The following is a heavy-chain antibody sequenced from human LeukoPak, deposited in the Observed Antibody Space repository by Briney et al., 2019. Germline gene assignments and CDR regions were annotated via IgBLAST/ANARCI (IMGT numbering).Heavy chain of an antibody. V-gene: IGHV3-74*01. CDR1: GFTFSSYW. CDR3: ARDGDGAAAGTACWFDP. J-gene: IGHJ5*02. D-gene: IGHD6-13*01. CDR2: INSDGSST. Sequence: PGGSLRLPCAASGFTFSSYWMHWVRQAPGKGLVWVSRINSDGSSTSYADSVKGRFTISRDNAKNTLYLQMNSLRAEDTAVYYCARDGDGAAAGTACWFDPWGQGTLVTVSS.